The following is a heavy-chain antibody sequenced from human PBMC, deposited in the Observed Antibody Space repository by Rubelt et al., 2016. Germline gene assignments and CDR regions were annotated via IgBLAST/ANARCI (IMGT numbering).Heavy chain of an antibody. CDR1: GFTFSSYA. D-gene: IGHD6-13*01. J-gene: IGHJ4*02. V-gene: IGHV3-23*01. CDR2: ISGSGGST. Sequence: EVQLLESGGGLVQPGGSLRLSCAASGFTFSSYAMSWVRQAPGKGLEWVSAISGSGGSTYYADSVKGRFTISRDKAKNSLYLQMNSLRDDDTAVYYCARGTITAAGSFDYWGQGTLVTVSS. CDR3: ARGTITAAGSFDY.